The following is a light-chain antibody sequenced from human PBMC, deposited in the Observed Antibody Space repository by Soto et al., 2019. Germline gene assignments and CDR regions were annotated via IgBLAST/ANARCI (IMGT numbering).Light chain of an antibody. Sequence: DIQMTQFPSTLSASVGDRVTITCRASQSVSDWLAWYQQKPGEAPRLLIYKASSLEGGVPSRFSGSGSGTEFTLTISSLQPDDFATYFCQQYCSYSLTFGQGTRVDIK. V-gene: IGKV1-5*03. CDR3: QQYCSYSLT. J-gene: IGKJ5*01. CDR2: KAS. CDR1: QSVSDW.